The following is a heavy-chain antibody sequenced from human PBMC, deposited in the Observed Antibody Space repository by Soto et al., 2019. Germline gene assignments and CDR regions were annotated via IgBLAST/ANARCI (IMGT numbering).Heavy chain of an antibody. J-gene: IGHJ1*01. CDR2: ISGYNGNT. CDR1: GYTFTNYG. CDR3: ARGGSSRSAEYYQH. Sequence: QVQLVQSGAEVKKPGASVKVSCKASGYTFTNYGISWVRQAPGQGPEWMEWISGYNGNTNYVQALQGRLTMTTDTSTSTAYMELRRLKSDDTAVYYCARGGSSRSAEYYQHWGQGTLVIVSS. D-gene: IGHD6-13*01. V-gene: IGHV1-18*01.